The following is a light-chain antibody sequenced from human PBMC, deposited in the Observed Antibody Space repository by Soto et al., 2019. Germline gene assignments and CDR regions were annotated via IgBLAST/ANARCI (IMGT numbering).Light chain of an antibody. CDR3: QQFGTYPLT. J-gene: IGKJ4*01. V-gene: IGKV1-9*01. CDR1: QGISTY. CDR2: AAS. Sequence: IQLTQSPSPLSASVGDRLTITCRASQGISTYLNWYQQKPGKAPKLLIYAASTLQSGVPSRFSGSGSGTEFTLTISNLQPEDFAAYFCQQFGTYPLTFGGGTKVDIK.